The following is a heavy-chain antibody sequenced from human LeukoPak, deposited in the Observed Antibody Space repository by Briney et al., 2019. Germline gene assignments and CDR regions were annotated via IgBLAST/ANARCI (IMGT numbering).Heavy chain of an antibody. J-gene: IGHJ6*03. V-gene: IGHV4-34*01. CDR3: ARDRYDILTGYFYYYMDV. D-gene: IGHD3-9*01. Sequence: PSETLSLTCAVYGGSFSGYYWSWIRQPPGKGLEWIGEINHSGSTNYNPSLKSRVTISVDTSKNQFSLKLSSVTAADTAVYYCARDRYDILTGYFYYYMDVWGKGTTATVSS. CDR2: INHSGST. CDR1: GGSFSGYY.